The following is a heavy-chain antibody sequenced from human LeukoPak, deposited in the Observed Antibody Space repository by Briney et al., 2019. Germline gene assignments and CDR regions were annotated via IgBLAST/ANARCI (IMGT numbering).Heavy chain of an antibody. D-gene: IGHD2-2*01. CDR2: IYYSGST. J-gene: IGHJ4*02. V-gene: IGHV4-59*01. CDR1: GGSISSYY. CDR3: ARFLGYCSSTSCLDY. Sequence: SETLSLTCTVSGGSISSYYWSWIRQPPGKGLEWIGYIYYSGSTNYNPSLKSRVTISVDTSKNQFSLKLSSVTAADTAVYYCARFLGYCSSTSCLDYWGQGTLVTVSS.